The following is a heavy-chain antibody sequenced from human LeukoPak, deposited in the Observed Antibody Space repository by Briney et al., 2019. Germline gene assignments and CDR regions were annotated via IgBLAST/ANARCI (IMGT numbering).Heavy chain of an antibody. V-gene: IGHV4-34*01. Sequence: SETLSLTCAVYGGSFSGYYWSWIRQPPGKGLEWIGEINHSGSTNYNPSLKSRVTISVDTSKNQFSLKLSSVTAADTAVYYCARVGRYCSGGSCYDTFDYWGQGTLVTVSS. D-gene: IGHD2-15*01. CDR3: ARVGRYCSGGSCYDTFDY. J-gene: IGHJ4*02. CDR1: GGSFSGYY. CDR2: INHSGST.